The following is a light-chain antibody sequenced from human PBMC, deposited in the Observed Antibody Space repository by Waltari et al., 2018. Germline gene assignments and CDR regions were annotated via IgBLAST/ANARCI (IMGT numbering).Light chain of an antibody. CDR3: QQYDSFPLT. Sequence: DIQMTQSPSTLSASVGDRVASTCRASQRISTWLAWYQQKLGTAPKLLIYDASSLQSGVPSRFSGSGSGTEFTLTISSLQPDDFATYYCQQYDSFPLTFGQGTKLEI. J-gene: IGKJ2*01. CDR1: QRISTW. CDR2: DAS. V-gene: IGKV1-5*03.